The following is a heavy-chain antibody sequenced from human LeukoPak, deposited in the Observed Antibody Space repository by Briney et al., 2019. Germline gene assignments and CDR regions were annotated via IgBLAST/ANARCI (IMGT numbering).Heavy chain of an antibody. CDR3: ATAEYCSGGSCYSLDY. CDR2: FDPEDGET. CDR1: GYTLTEFS. J-gene: IGHJ4*02. V-gene: IGHV1-24*01. D-gene: IGHD2-15*01. Sequence: GASVKVSCKVSGYTLTEFSMHWVRQAPGKGLEWMGGFDPEDGETIYTQKFQGRVTMTEDTSTDTAYMELSSLRSEDTAVYYCATAEYCSGGSCYSLDYWGQGTLVTVSS.